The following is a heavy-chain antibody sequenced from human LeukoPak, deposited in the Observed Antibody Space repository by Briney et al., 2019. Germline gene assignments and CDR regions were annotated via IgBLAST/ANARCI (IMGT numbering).Heavy chain of an antibody. V-gene: IGHV4-34*01. D-gene: IGHD5-24*01. J-gene: IGHJ4*03. CDR1: GGSFSRYY. CDR2: IDHRGDI. CDR3: ARGATIIETGYFDF. Sequence: PSETLSLTCDVYGGSFSRYYWSWIRQSPGKGLELIAEIDHRGDINYNPSVKSRVTISVDTSKNQVSLKVRSLSAADTAVYYCARGATIIETGYFDFWGQGTLVTVSS.